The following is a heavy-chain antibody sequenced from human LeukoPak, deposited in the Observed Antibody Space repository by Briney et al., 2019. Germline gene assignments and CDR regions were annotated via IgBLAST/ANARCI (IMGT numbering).Heavy chain of an antibody. CDR3: AGLVGRYSSGLYYYYFDY. Sequence: LSGTLSLTCTVSGDSINSFDLWSWVRQPPGKGLEWIGEMYLSGTTHSNPSIKSRVTISIDKSKNQFFLNLSSVTAADTAVYYCAGLVGRYSSGLYYYYFDYWGQGTLVTVSS. CDR1: GDSINSFDL. J-gene: IGHJ4*02. CDR2: MYLSGTT. V-gene: IGHV4-4*02. D-gene: IGHD3-22*01.